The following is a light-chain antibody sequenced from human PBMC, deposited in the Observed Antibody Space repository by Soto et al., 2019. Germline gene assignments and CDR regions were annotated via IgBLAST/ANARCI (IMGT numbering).Light chain of an antibody. CDR3: QQFKNYPWT. J-gene: IGKJ1*01. Sequence: DIHMTQSPSTLSASVGDRVTITCRASQSISSRVAWYQQKPGKAPKLLIHDASNLKSGVPSRFSGSGSGTEFTLTISSLQPDDFAAYYCQQFKNYPWTFGQGTKVDIK. V-gene: IGKV1-5*01. CDR1: QSISSR. CDR2: DAS.